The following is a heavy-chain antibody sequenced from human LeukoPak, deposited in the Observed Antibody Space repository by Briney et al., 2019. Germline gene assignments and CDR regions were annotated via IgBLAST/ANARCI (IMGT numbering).Heavy chain of an antibody. J-gene: IGHJ4*02. CDR1: GGSLSSNY. CDR2: VYSSGST. Sequence: SSETLSLTCSVSGGSLSSNYWSWIRQPPGKGLEWIGYVYSSGSTSYNPSLKSRVTISVDTSKNQFSLNLSSVTAADTAVYYCAKDIRGYGDYVDYWGQGTLVTVSS. D-gene: IGHD4-17*01. CDR3: AKDIRGYGDYVDY. V-gene: IGHV4-59*01.